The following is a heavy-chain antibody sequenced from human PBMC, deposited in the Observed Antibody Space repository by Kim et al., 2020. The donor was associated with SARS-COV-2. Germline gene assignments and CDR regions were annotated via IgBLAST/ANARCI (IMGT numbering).Heavy chain of an antibody. J-gene: IGHJ4*02. D-gene: IGHD3-10*01. V-gene: IGHV4-39*06. Sequence: PALKSRVTISVDTSKNQFALKLSSVTAADTAVYYCARGLSYYYGSGVDYWGQGTLVTVSS. CDR3: ARGLSYYYGSGVDY.